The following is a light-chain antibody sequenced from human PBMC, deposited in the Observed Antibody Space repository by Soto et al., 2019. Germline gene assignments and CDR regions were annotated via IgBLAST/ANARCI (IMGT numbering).Light chain of an antibody. CDR1: QSISVW. CDR3: QQYYSYPRT. Sequence: DIQMTQYPSTLSASVGDRVTITCRASQSISVWLAWYQQKAGKAPNLLIYKASRLESGVPSRFRGSGSGTDFTLTISCLKSEDFATYYCQQYYSYPRTFGHGTKVDIK. J-gene: IGKJ1*01. CDR2: KAS. V-gene: IGKV1-5*03.